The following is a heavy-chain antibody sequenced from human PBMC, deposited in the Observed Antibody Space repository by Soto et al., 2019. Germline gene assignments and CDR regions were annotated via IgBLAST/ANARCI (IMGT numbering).Heavy chain of an antibody. V-gene: IGHV1-18*01. D-gene: IGHD4-17*01. CDR2: ISAYNGNT. CDR1: GYTFTSYG. Sequence: QVQLVQSGAEVKKPGASVKVSCKASGYTFTSYGISWVRQAPGQELEWMGWISAYNGNTNYAQKLQGRVTMTTDTXTXXAYMELRSLRSDDTAVYYCARDSDYGDYGANWFDPWGQGTLVTVSS. CDR3: ARDSDYGDYGANWFDP. J-gene: IGHJ5*02.